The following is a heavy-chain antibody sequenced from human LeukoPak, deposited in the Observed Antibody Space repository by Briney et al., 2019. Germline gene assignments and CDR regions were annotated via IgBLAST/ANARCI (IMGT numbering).Heavy chain of an antibody. CDR3: AREPYYDSSGYSPDY. CDR2: INGDGSNV. D-gene: IGHD3-22*01. V-gene: IGHV3-11*04. Sequence: PGGSLRLSCAASGFVFSDYYMHWVRQAPGKGLVWVSHINGDGSNVNYADSVKGRFTISRDNAKNSLYLHMNSLRAEDTALYYCAREPYYDSSGYSPDYWGQGTLVTVSS. J-gene: IGHJ4*02. CDR1: GFVFSDYY.